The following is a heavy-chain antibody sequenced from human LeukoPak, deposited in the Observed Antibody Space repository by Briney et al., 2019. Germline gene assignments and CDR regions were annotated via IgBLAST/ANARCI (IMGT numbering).Heavy chain of an antibody. Sequence: ASVKVSCKTSGYTFTRYGVSWVRQAPGQGLEWMGWISGNNDNTNYAQRVQDRITMTTDTSTSTAYMELRSLRSGDTAVYYCARDGLLGYCSSTSCSPYYYGMDVWGQGTTVTVSS. D-gene: IGHD2-2*01. V-gene: IGHV1-18*01. CDR1: GYTFTRYG. CDR3: ARDGLLGYCSSTSCSPYYYGMDV. J-gene: IGHJ6*02. CDR2: ISGNNDNT.